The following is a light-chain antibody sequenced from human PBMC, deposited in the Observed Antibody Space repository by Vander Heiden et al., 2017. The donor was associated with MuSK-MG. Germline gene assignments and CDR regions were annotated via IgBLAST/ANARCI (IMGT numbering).Light chain of an antibody. V-gene: IGLV1-47*01. CDR3: AAWDDSLSAHV. CDR1: SSNIGSNS. Sequence: QSLLTQPPPASGPPRQRVTLSCSGSSSNIGSNSVYWYQQLPGTAPKLLFYTNNQRPSGVPGRFSGSKSGTSASLAISGLRSEDEADYYCAAWDDSLSAHVFGPGTRVTVL. J-gene: IGLJ1*01. CDR2: TNN.